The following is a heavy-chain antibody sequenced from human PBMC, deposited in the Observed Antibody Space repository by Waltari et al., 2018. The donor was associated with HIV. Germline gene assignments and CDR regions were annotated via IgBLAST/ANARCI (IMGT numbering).Heavy chain of an antibody. V-gene: IGHV4-39*01. CDR2: MYYTGKT. Sequence: QLQLQESGPGLVKPSETLSLTSTVSGGSISSSNYYWAWIRQPPGKGLEWIGTMYYTGKTYYNPSLKSRLTISVDTSKNQFFLKLSSVTAADTAVYYCARRCMDAGAFDIWGQGTLVTVSS. CDR1: GGSISSSNYY. CDR3: ARRCMDAGAFDI. J-gene: IGHJ3*02. D-gene: IGHD1-1*01.